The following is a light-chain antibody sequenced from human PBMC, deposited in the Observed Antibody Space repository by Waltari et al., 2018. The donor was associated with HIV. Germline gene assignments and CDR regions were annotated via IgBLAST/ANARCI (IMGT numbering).Light chain of an antibody. CDR3: QQYFYAPQT. CDR2: WAS. J-gene: IGKJ1*01. CDR1: QSVFYKSYNRDY. Sequence: DIVMTQSPESLAVSLGERATSHSRSSQSVFYKSYNRDYLAWYQHKPGQPPKLLAYWASTRAAGVPDRFTGSGSGTNFTLTISSLQAEDVAVYYCQQYFYAPQTFGQGTKVEIK. V-gene: IGKV4-1*01.